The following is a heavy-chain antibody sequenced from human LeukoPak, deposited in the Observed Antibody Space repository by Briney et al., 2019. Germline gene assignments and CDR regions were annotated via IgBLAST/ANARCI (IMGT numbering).Heavy chain of an antibody. CDR3: AKDGPAVAGY. CDR2: ISYDGSNK. Sequence: GGSLRLSCAASGFTFSSYGMHWVRQAPGKGLEWVAVISYDGSNKYYADSVKGRFTISRDNSKNTLYLQMNSLRAEDTAVYYCAKDGPAVAGYWGQGTLVTVSS. CDR1: GFTFSSYG. D-gene: IGHD6-19*01. V-gene: IGHV3-30*18. J-gene: IGHJ4*02.